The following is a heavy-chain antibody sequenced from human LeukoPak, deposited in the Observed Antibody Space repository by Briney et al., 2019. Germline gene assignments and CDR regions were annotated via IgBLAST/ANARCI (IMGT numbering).Heavy chain of an antibody. V-gene: IGHV4-59*08. Sequence: SDTLSLTCTVSGASISTYYWSWIRQPPGKGLEWIGYIYYSGSTNYNPSLKSRVTISVDTSKNQFSLKLTSVTAADTAMYYCARLAHGRHDYWGQGTLVTVSS. CDR1: GASISTYY. J-gene: IGHJ4*02. CDR2: IYYSGST. CDR3: ARLAHGRHDY.